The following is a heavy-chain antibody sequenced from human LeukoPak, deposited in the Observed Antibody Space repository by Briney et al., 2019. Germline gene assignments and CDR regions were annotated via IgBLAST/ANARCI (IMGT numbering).Heavy chain of an antibody. J-gene: IGHJ4*02. CDR1: GGSISSGSSR. D-gene: IGHD7-27*01. CDR2: IYYSGST. V-gene: IGHV4-31*03. CDR3: ARDWGTYFDY. Sequence: SQTLSLTCNVSGGSISSGSSRWSWIRQHPGKGLEWIGYIYYSGSTYYNPSLESRLTMSVDTSKNQFSLHLTSVTAADTAVYYCARDWGTYFDYWGQGTLVTVSS.